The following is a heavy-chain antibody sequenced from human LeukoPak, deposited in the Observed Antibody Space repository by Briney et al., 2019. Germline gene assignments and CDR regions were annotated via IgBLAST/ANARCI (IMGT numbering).Heavy chain of an antibody. D-gene: IGHD2-15*01. V-gene: IGHV4-39*01. Sequence: PSETLSLTCSVSGASISSRNYYWGWIRQPPGKGLEWIGTIYYSGNTYYNPSLKSRVAISVDTSKNQFSLKLSSVTTADTAVYYCARGRSNIVVVVGDDFDYWGQGTLVTVSS. CDR1: GASISSRNYY. J-gene: IGHJ4*02. CDR2: IYYSGNT. CDR3: ARGRSNIVVVVGDDFDY.